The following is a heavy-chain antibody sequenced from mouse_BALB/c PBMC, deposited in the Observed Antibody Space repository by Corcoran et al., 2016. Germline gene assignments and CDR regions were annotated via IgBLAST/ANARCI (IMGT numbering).Heavy chain of an antibody. CDR2: ISCYNGAT. CDR3: ARSARATYYFDY. J-gene: IGHJ2*01. V-gene: IGHV1S34*01. Sequence: LVKTGASVKISCTASGYSFTGYYMHWVKQSHGKSLEWIGYISCYNGATSYNQKFKGKATFTVDTSSSTAYMQFNSLTSEDSAVYYCARSARATYYFDYWGQGTTLTVSS. CDR1: GYSFTGYY. D-gene: IGHD3-1*01.